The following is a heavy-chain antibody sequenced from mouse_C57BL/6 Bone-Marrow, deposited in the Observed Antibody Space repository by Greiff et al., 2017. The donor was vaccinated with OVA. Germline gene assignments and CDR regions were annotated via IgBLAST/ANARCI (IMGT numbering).Heavy chain of an antibody. CDR1: GYAFTNYL. V-gene: IGHV1-54*01. D-gene: IGHD3-3*01. J-gene: IGHJ2*01. Sequence: VQLQESGAELVRPGTSVKVSCKASGYAFTNYLIEWVKQRPGQGLEWIGVINPGSGGTNYNEKFQGKATLTADKSSSTAYMQLSSLTSEDSAVYFCAREVGHYFDYWGQGTTLTVSS. CDR2: INPGSGGT. CDR3: AREVGHYFDY.